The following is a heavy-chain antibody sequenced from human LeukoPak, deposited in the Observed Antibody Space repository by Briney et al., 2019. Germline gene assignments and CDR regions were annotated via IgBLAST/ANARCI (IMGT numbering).Heavy chain of an antibody. CDR1: GFTFSSYA. D-gene: IGHD5-12*01. CDR3: AKDFGISGYDPSFDY. CDR2: VSGSGGST. Sequence: GGSLRLSCAASGFTFSSYAMSWVRQAPGKGLEWVSAVSGSGGSTYYADSVKGRFTISRDNSKNTLYLQMNSLRAEDTAVYYCAKDFGISGYDPSFDYWGQGTLVTVSS. V-gene: IGHV3-23*01. J-gene: IGHJ4*02.